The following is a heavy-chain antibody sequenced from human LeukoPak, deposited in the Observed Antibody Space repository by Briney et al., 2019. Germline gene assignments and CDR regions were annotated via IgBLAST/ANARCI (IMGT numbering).Heavy chain of an antibody. Sequence: GGSLRLSCAASGFTFSSYSMNWVRQAPGKGLEWVSYIINSGTTIYYADSVKGRFTISRDNAKNSLYLQMNSLRAEDTAVYYCAAQWEPYFDYWGQGTLVTVSS. CDR3: AAQWEPYFDY. J-gene: IGHJ4*02. D-gene: IGHD1-26*01. CDR1: GFTFSSYS. V-gene: IGHV3-48*04. CDR2: IINSGTTI.